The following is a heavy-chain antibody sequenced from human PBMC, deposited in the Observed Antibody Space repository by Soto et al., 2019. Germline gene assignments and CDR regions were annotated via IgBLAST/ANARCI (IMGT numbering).Heavy chain of an antibody. Sequence: QVQLVESGGGVVQPGRSLRLSCAASGFTFSSYGMHWVRQAPGKGLEWVAVISYDGSNKYYADSVKGRFTSSRDNSKNTLYLQMKGLRAEDTDVYYCAKDCVGSYGDAPRCYYYGMDVLGQGTTVTVSS. CDR1: GFTFSSYG. D-gene: IGHD4-17*01. J-gene: IGHJ6*02. V-gene: IGHV3-30*18. CDR3: AKDCVGSYGDAPRCYYYGMDV. CDR2: ISYDGSNK.